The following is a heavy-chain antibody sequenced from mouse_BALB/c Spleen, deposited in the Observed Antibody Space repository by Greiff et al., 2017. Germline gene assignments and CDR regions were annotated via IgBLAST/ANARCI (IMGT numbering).Heavy chain of an antibody. D-gene: IGHD1-1*01. CDR2: INPSNGRT. J-gene: IGHJ4*01. V-gene: IGHV1S81*02. Sequence: QVQLQQPGAELVKPGASVKLSCTASGYTFTSYWMHWVKQRPGQGLEWIGEINPSNGRTNYNEKFKSKATLTVDKSSSTTYIQLSSLTSEDSAVYYCARGEDYEAMDYWGQGTSVTVSS. CDR1: GYTFTSYW. CDR3: ARGEDYEAMDY.